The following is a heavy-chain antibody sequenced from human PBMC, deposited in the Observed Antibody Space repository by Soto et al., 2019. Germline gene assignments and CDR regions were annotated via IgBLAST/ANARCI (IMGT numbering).Heavy chain of an antibody. CDR1: GFSLTSGVG. J-gene: IGHJ4*02. D-gene: IGHD5-12*01. V-gene: IGHV2-5*02. Sequence: QITLKESGPTLVRPPQTLTLTCTFSGFSLTSGVGGGWIRQPPGKDVEWLALIYWDDDKRYSPSLQNRLTITKDPSKHQVALTMTNVGPVDTATYFCAHIDPEIVTVGGHGGFDYWGQGTLFPVSS. CDR3: AHIDPEIVTVGGHGGFDY. CDR2: IYWDDDK.